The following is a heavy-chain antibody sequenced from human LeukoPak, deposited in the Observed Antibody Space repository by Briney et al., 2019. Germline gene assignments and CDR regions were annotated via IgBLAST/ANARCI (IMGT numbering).Heavy chain of an antibody. D-gene: IGHD1-26*01. V-gene: IGHV3-33*01. Sequence: GGSLRLSCAASGFTFSSYGMHWVRQASGKGLEWVAVIWYDGSNKYYADSVKGRFTISRDNSKNTLYLQMNSLRAEDTAVYYCARDPEWELLYFDYWGQGTLVTVSS. CDR1: GFTFSSYG. CDR2: IWYDGSNK. J-gene: IGHJ4*02. CDR3: ARDPEWELLYFDY.